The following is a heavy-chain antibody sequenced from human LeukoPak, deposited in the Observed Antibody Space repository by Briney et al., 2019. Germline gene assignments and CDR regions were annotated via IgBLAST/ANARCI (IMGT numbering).Heavy chain of an antibody. J-gene: IGHJ4*02. CDR3: AKDNFNYYDSSGYYSLVDY. D-gene: IGHD3-22*01. CDR1: GFTFSSYS. V-gene: IGHV3-48*01. CDR2: IIGSGDLI. Sequence: GGSLRLSCAASGFTFSSYSMNWVRQAPGKGLEWVSFIIGSGDLIYYADSVKGRFTISRDNSKNTLYLQMNSLRAEDTAVYYCAKDNFNYYDSSGYYSLVDYWGQGTLVTVSS.